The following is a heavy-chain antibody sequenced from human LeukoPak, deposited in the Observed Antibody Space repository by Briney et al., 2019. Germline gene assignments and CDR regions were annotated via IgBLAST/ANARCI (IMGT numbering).Heavy chain of an antibody. J-gene: IGHJ4*02. CDR2: IYHSGST. Sequence: PSETLSLTCAVYGGSFSGYYWSWIRQPPGKGLEWIGYIYHSGSTYYNPSLKSRVTISVDRSKNQFSLKLSSVTAADTAVYYCARVRFLEWYFDYWGQGTLVTVSS. CDR1: GGSFSGYY. V-gene: IGHV4-34*01. D-gene: IGHD3-3*01. CDR3: ARVRFLEWYFDY.